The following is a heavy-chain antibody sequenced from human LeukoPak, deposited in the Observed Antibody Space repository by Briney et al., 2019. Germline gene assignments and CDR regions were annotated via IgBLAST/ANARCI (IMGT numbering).Heavy chain of an antibody. D-gene: IGHD1-1*01. J-gene: IGHJ5*01. CDR1: GYTFTRYA. V-gene: IGHV7-4-1*01. Sequence: GAPVKASYKASGYTFTRYALNRGRPAPGQGLGRRGWINTNSGKRMYAQGFTGRFVFSLDPSVSTAYLQICSLKAEDTAVYYCARDWKSPGFDCWGQGSLVTVCS. CDR2: INTNSGKR. CDR3: ARDWKSPGFDC.